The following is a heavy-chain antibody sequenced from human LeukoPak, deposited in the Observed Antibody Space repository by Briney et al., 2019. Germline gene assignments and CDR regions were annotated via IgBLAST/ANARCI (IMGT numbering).Heavy chain of an antibody. Sequence: PSETLSLTCTVSGGSISSYYWSWIRQPPGKGLEWIGYIYYSGSTNYNPSLKSRVTISVDTSKNQFSLELSSVTAADTAVYYCARVAYSSSWYTVGDYFDYWGQGTLVTVSS. V-gene: IGHV4-59*01. J-gene: IGHJ4*02. D-gene: IGHD6-13*01. CDR3: ARVAYSSSWYTVGDYFDY. CDR2: IYYSGST. CDR1: GGSISSYY.